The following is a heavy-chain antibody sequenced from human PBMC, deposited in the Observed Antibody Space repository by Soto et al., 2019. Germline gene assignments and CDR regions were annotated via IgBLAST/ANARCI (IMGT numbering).Heavy chain of an antibody. V-gene: IGHV4-39*01. CDR1: GGSISSSSYY. Sequence: SETLSLTCTVSGGSISSSSYYWGWIRQPPGKGLEWIGSIYYSGSTYYNPSLKSRVTISVDTSKNQFSLKLSSVTAADTAVYYCARGYGGHYNYFDYWGQGTLVTVSS. CDR2: IYYSGST. CDR3: ARGYGGHYNYFDY. D-gene: IGHD5-12*01. J-gene: IGHJ4*02.